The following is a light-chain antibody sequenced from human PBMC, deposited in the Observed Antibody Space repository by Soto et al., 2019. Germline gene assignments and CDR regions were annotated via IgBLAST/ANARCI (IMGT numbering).Light chain of an antibody. J-gene: IGLJ3*02. Sequence: QSVLTQPPSASGTPGQRVTISCSGSSSNIGSNYVYWYQQLPGTAPKMLIYRNNQRPSGVPDRFSGSKSGTAASLAINGLLSGDEADYYCAAWDYGLSGPGFGGGTKLTVL. V-gene: IGLV1-47*01. CDR2: RNN. CDR1: SSNIGSNY. CDR3: AAWDYGLSGPG.